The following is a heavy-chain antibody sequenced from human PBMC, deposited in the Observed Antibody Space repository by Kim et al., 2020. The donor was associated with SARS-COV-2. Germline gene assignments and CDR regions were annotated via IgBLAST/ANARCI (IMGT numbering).Heavy chain of an antibody. Sequence: GGSLRLSCAASGFTFSSSCMSWVRQAPGKGLEWVSRIKSKTDDATTDYAAPGKGRFTISRDDSKNTLYLKMKSLETEDKAVYYCTTDLTSGTDYNWYFELWGRGTLVTVSS. J-gene: IGHJ2*01. CDR1: GFTFSSSC. V-gene: IGHV3-15*01. D-gene: IGHD3-10*01. CDR2: IKSKTDDATT. CDR3: TTDLTSGTDYNWYFEL.